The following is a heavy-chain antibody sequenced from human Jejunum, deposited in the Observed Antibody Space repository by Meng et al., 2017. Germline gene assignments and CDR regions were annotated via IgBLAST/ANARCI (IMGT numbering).Heavy chain of an antibody. CDR3: ARARYHILRGYYFDN. J-gene: IGHJ4*02. CDR1: GYAVTINF. D-gene: IGHD3-9*01. CDR2: IYDSGST. V-gene: IGHV3-53*02. Sequence: EVQLVETCGNLLHPGGSLILSCAASGYAVTINFSSWVRQAPGEGLEWVSIIYDSGSTYYAHSVEGRFTISRDKSKNTLFLQMSSLRAEDTAVYYCARARYHILRGYYFDNWGQGTLVTVSS.